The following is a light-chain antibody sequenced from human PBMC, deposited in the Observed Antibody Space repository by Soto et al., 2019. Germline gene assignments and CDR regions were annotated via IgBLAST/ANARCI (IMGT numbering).Light chain of an antibody. Sequence: DLVMTQTPLSSPVTLGQPASISCKSSQSLLHSDGNTYLSWLHQRPGQPLSLLIYKVSNRFSGVPDRFGGSGAGTDFTLTISRVEAGDVGVYYGMQATQYRPYTFGPGTKLEIK. J-gene: IGKJ2*01. V-gene: IGKV2-24*01. CDR1: QSLLHSDGNTY. CDR3: MQATQYRPYT. CDR2: KVS.